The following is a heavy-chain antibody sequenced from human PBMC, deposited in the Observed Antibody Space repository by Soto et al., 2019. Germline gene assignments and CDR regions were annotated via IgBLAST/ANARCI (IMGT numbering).Heavy chain of an antibody. CDR1: GFAFATDG. V-gene: IGHV3-33*07. CDR2: MWYDGSNK. D-gene: IGHD3-10*01. J-gene: IGHJ3*01. CDR3: VRVYNYFGPEHSDAFYV. Sequence: SLRLSCAASGFAFATDGIYWVLQAPGKGLEWLASMWYDGSNKYYGDSVKGRFTISRDNSKSTAYLQMDSLRAEDTATYYCVRVYNYFGPEHSDAFYVWGPGTMVTVSS.